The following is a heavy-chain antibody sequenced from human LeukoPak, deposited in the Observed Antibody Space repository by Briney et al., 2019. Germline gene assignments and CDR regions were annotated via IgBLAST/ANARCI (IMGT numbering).Heavy chain of an antibody. CDR2: IYYSGST. CDR1: GGSISSSSYY. D-gene: IGHD2-2*01. V-gene: IGHV4-39*01. CDR3: ASWGWGDIVVVPAATDAFDI. Sequence: SETLSLTCTVSGGSISSSSYYWGWIRQPPGKGLEWIGSIYYSGSTYHNPSLKSRVTISVDTSKNQFSLKLSSVTAADTAVYYCASWGWGDIVVVPAATDAFDIWGQGTMVTVSS. J-gene: IGHJ3*02.